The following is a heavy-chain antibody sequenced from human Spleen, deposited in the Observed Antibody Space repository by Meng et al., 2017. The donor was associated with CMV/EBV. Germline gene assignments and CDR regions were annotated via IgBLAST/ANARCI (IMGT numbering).Heavy chain of an antibody. J-gene: IGHJ4*02. V-gene: IGHV3-23*01. Sequence: GESLKISCAASGFTFSSYAMSWVRQAPGKGLEWVSTISGSGRSTYYADSVKGRFTISRDNSKNTLYLQMNNLRAEDTALYYCANVGYSYGYVYYFDYWGQGTLVTVS. CDR3: ANVGYSYGYVYYFDY. D-gene: IGHD5-18*01. CDR1: GFTFSSYA. CDR2: ISGSGRST.